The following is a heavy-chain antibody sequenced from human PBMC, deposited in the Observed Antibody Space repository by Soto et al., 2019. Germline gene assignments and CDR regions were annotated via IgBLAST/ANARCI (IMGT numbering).Heavy chain of an antibody. Sequence: QVQLVQSGAEVKKPGASVKVSCKASGYTFTSYGISWVRQAPGQGLEWMGWISAYNGNTNYAKKLQGRVTMTTDTSTSTAYMELRSLRSDDTAVYYCARVAADIVVVVAAFMDVWGQGTTVTVSS. D-gene: IGHD2-15*01. V-gene: IGHV1-18*01. CDR3: ARVAADIVVVVAAFMDV. CDR2: ISAYNGNT. CDR1: GYTFTSYG. J-gene: IGHJ6*02.